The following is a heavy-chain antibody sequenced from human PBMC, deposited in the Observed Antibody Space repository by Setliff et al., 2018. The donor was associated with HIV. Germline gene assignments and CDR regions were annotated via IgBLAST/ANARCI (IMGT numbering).Heavy chain of an antibody. J-gene: IGHJ5*02. D-gene: IGHD2-15*01. CDR1: GGTFSNYG. CDR2: IIPIFGTA. V-gene: IGHV1-69*13. CDR3: ARVRYCSGGSCYGGEYWFDP. Sequence: SVKVSCKAYGGTFSNYGISWVRQAPGQGLEWMGGIIPIFGTANYAQKFQGRVTITADASTSTAYMELSSLSSEDTAVYYCARVRYCSGGSCYGGEYWFDPWGQGTLVTVSS.